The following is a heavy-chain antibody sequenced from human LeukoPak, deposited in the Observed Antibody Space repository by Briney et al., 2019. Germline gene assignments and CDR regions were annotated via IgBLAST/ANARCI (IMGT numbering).Heavy chain of an antibody. CDR1: GFSFSTYA. V-gene: IGHV3-23*01. D-gene: IGHD3-16*01. Sequence: GGSLRLSCAASGFSFSTYALNWVRQAPGMGWEWVSSITGSGGNTYYADSVRGRFTISRDNSKNTLYLEMNSLRAEDTATYYCAREGRFRGAAFDYWGQGTLVTVSS. J-gene: IGHJ4*02. CDR2: ITGSGGNT. CDR3: AREGRFRGAAFDY.